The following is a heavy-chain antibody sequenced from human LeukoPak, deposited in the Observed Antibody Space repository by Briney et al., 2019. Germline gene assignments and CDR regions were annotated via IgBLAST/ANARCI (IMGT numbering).Heavy chain of an antibody. V-gene: IGHV3-23*01. CDR3: AKRLEYSSSSGSF. D-gene: IGHD6-6*01. CDR2: ISGSGGST. Sequence: GGSLRLSCAASGFTFSSYAMSWVRQAPGKGLEWVSAISGSGGSTYYADSVKGRFTISRDNSKNTLYLQMDSLRAEDTAVYYCAKRLEYSSSSGSFWGQGTLVTVSS. CDR1: GFTFSSYA. J-gene: IGHJ4*02.